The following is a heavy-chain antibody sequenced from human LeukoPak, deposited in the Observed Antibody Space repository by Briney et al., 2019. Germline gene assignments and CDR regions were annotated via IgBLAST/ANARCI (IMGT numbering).Heavy chain of an antibody. J-gene: IGHJ4*02. CDR1: GFTFSSYS. D-gene: IGHD2-21*02. Sequence: PGGSLRLSCAASGFTFSSYSMNWVRQAPGKGLEWVSSISSSSSYIYYADSVKGRFTISRDNAKNSLYLQMNSLRAEDTAVYYCARPAYCGGDCYSFFDYWGQGTLVTVSS. CDR3: ARPAYCGGDCYSFFDY. CDR2: ISSSSSYI. V-gene: IGHV3-21*01.